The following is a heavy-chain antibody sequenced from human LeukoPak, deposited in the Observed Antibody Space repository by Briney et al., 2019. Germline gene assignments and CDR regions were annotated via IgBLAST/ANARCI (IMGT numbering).Heavy chain of an antibody. J-gene: IGHJ3*02. V-gene: IGHV3-23*01. D-gene: IGHD6-19*01. CDR2: ISGSGGNT. Sequence: GGSLRLSCAASGFTFSNYGMSWVRQPPGKGLEWVSAISGSGGNTYYADSVKGRFTMSRDNSKNTLYLQMDSLRAEDTAVYYCARDGLGSSGWHWGFAFDIWDQGTMVTVSS. CDR3: ARDGLGSSGWHWGFAFDI. CDR1: GFTFSNYG.